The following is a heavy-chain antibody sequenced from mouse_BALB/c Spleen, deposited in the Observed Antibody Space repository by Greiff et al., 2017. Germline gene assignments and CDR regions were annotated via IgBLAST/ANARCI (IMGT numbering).Heavy chain of an antibody. J-gene: IGHJ3*01. CDR1: GYAFTNYL. Sequence: QVQLKQSGAELVRPGTSVKVSCKASGYAFTNYLIEWVKQRPGQGLEWIGVINPGSGGTNYNEKFKGKATLTADKSSSTAYMQLSSLTSDDSAVYFCARYPYGKPWFAYWGQGTLVTVSA. CDR2: INPGSGGT. D-gene: IGHD2-10*02. V-gene: IGHV1-54*01. CDR3: ARYPYGKPWFAY.